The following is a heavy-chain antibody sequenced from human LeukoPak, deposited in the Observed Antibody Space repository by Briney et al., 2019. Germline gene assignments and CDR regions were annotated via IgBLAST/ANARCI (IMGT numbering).Heavy chain of an antibody. Sequence: GGSLRLSCAASGFTFSSYAMSWVRQAPGKGLEWVSAISGSGGSTYYADSVKGRFTISRDNSKNTLYLQMISLRAEDTAVYYCAKDPKPTVTTSYYFDYWGQGTLVTVSS. CDR1: GFTFSSYA. D-gene: IGHD4-17*01. J-gene: IGHJ4*02. CDR2: ISGSGGST. CDR3: AKDPKPTVTTSYYFDY. V-gene: IGHV3-23*01.